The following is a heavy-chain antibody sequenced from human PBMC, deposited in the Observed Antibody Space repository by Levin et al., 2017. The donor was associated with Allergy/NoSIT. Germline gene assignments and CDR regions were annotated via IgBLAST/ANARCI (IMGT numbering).Heavy chain of an antibody. Sequence: KISCKASGGTFSSYAISWVRQAPGQGLEWMGGIIPIFGTANYAQKFQGRVTITADKSTSTAYMELSSLRSEDTAVYYCARTGYDFWSGYYYENANWFDPWGQGTLVTVSS. CDR2: IIPIFGTA. V-gene: IGHV1-69*06. J-gene: IGHJ5*02. CDR1: GGTFSSYA. CDR3: ARTGYDFWSGYYYENANWFDP. D-gene: IGHD3-3*01.